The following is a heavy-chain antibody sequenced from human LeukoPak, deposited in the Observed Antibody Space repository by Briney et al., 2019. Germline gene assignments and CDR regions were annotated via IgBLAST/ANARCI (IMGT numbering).Heavy chain of an antibody. CDR1: GFTFSSYA. CDR3: VKDSILLWFGELTDDY. J-gene: IGHJ4*02. CDR2: ISSNGGST. Sequence: GGSLRLSCSASGFTFSSYAMHWVRQAPGKGLEYVSAISSNGGSTYYADSVKGRFTISRDNSKNTLYLQMSSLRAEDTAVYYCVKDSILLWFGELTDDYWGRGTLVTVSS. V-gene: IGHV3-64D*06. D-gene: IGHD3-10*01.